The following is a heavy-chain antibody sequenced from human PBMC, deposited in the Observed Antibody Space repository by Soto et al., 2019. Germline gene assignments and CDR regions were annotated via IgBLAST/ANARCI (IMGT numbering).Heavy chain of an antibody. J-gene: IGHJ5*02. Sequence: EVQLVESGGGLVKPGGSLRLSCAASGFTFSNAWMSWVRQAPGRGWGWVGRIKSKTNGGTTDYAAPVKGRFTISRDDSKNTLYLQMNSLKTEDTAVYYCTTDSLVLRFLEWAFDPWGQGTLVTVSS. CDR1: GFTFSNAW. D-gene: IGHD3-3*01. CDR2: IKSKTNGGTT. V-gene: IGHV3-15*01. CDR3: TTDSLVLRFLEWAFDP.